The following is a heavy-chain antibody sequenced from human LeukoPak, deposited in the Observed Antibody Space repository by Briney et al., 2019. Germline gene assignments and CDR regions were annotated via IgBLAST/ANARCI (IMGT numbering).Heavy chain of an antibody. CDR1: GASISSYY. CDR3: ARQSGQWLVRALVDY. CDR2: ISYAGST. D-gene: IGHD6-19*01. Sequence: SETLSLTCTVSGASISSYYWHWIRQPPGKGLQWIGYISYAGSTYYNPSLKSRVTISVDTSKNQFSLKLSSVTAADTAVYYCARQSGQWLVRALVDYWGQGTLVTVSS. J-gene: IGHJ4*02. V-gene: IGHV4-59*08.